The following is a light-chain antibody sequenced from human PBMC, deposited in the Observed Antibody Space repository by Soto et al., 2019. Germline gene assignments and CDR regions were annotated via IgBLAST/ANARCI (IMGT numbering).Light chain of an antibody. J-gene: IGKJ5*01. CDR2: GAS. Sequence: DIVMSQSPATLSVSPGERATLSCRASQNVYSNLAWYQQKPGQAPRLLIYGASTRATGIPARFSGSGSGTEFTLTISSLQSEDFAVYYCQQYNNWPPITFGQGTRLEIK. V-gene: IGKV3-15*01. CDR3: QQYNNWPPIT. CDR1: QNVYSN.